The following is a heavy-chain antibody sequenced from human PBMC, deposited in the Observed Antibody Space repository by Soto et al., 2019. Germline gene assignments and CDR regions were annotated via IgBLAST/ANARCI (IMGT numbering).Heavy chain of an antibody. CDR3: ASQASPYYYYGMDV. CDR1: GGSISSYY. J-gene: IGHJ6*02. V-gene: IGHV4-59*08. Sequence: PSETLSLTCTVSGGSISSYYWSWIRQPPVKGLEWIGYIYYSGSTNYNPSLKSRVTISVDTSKNQFSLELSSVTAADTAVFYCASQASPYYYYGMDVWGQGTTVTVSS. CDR2: IYYSGST.